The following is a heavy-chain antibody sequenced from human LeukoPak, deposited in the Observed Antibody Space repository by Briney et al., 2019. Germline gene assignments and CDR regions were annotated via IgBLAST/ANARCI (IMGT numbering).Heavy chain of an antibody. CDR1: GYSFTSYW. CDR2: IDPSDSYT. D-gene: IGHD3-22*01. V-gene: IGHV5-10-1*01. J-gene: IGHJ4*02. Sequence: GESLKISCKGSGYSFTSYWISWVRQMPGKGLEWMGRIDPSDSYTNYSPSFQGHVTISADKSISTAYLQWSSLKASDTAMYYCARREYYYDSSGYYEYYFDYWGQGTLVTVSS. CDR3: ARREYYYDSSGYYEYYFDY.